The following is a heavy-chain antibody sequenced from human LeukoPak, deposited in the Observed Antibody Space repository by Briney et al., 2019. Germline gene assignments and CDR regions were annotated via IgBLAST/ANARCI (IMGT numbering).Heavy chain of an antibody. Sequence: GESLKISCKGSGYNFTNYWIGWVRQMPGKGLEWMGIIYPGDSDTTYSPSFRGQVTIAADKSISTAYLQWSSLKASDTAMYYCAIRYSGSYNDYWGQGTQVTVSS. V-gene: IGHV5-51*01. D-gene: IGHD1-26*01. CDR1: GYNFTNYW. CDR3: AIRYSGSYNDY. CDR2: IYPGDSDT. J-gene: IGHJ4*02.